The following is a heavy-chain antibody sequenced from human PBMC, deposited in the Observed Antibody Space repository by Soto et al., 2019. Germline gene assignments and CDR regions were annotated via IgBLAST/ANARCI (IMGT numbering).Heavy chain of an antibody. Sequence: GGSLRLSCAASGFTLSSYGMHWVRQAPGKGLEWVAVISYDGSNKYYADSVKGRFTISRDNSKNTLYLQMNSLRAEDTAVYYCAKADSGYDGGDFDYWGQGXLVTVSS. CDR3: AKADSGYDGGDFDY. J-gene: IGHJ4*02. D-gene: IGHD5-12*01. V-gene: IGHV3-30*18. CDR2: ISYDGSNK. CDR1: GFTLSSYG.